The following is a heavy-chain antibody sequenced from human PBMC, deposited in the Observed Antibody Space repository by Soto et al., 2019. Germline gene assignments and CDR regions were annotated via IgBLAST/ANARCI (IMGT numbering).Heavy chain of an antibody. CDR1: GFTFSSYA. CDR2: ISYDGSNK. CDR3: ARVGPRKGSSFDY. V-gene: IGHV3-30-3*01. D-gene: IGHD3-10*01. Sequence: PGGSLRLSCAASGFTFSSYAMHWVRQAPGKGLEWVAVISYDGSNKYYADSVKGRFTISRDNSKNTLYLQMNSLRAEDTAVYYCARVGPRKGSSFDYWGQGNLVTVS. J-gene: IGHJ4*02.